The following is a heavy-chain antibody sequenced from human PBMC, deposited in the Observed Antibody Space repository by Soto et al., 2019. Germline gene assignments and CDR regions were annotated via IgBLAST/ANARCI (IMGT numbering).Heavy chain of an antibody. D-gene: IGHD6-13*01. V-gene: IGHV4-59*01. J-gene: IGHJ6*02. CDR3: ASEIAAAGKAHYYYGMDV. CDR2: IYYSGST. CDR1: GGSIRSYY. Sequence: SETLSLTCTVSGGSIRSYYWSWIRQPPGKGLEWIGYIYYSGSTNYNPSLKSRVTISVDTSKNQFSLKLSSVTAADTAVYYCASEIAAAGKAHYYYGMDVWGQGTTVTVSS.